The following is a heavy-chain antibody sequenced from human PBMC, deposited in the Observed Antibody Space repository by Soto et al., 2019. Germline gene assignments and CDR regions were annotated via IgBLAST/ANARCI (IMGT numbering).Heavy chain of an antibody. CDR1: GFTIDGFG. CDR3: SRFLEWLLYDH. V-gene: IGHV3-49*03. J-gene: IGHJ5*02. Sequence: GGSLRLSCTASGFTIDGFGLSWFRQAPGKGLGWVGFIRGRRDGGTTEYAASVKGRFTISRDDSISVAYLQMNSLKTEDTAVYYCSRFLEWLLYDHWGQGTLVTVSS. D-gene: IGHD3-3*01. CDR2: IRGRRDGGTT.